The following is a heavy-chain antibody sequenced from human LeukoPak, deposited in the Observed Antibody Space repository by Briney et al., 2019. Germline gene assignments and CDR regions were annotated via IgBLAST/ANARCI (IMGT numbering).Heavy chain of an antibody. CDR1: GGSISSSNFY. CDR3: ARPARIAASGRYAFDF. D-gene: IGHD6-13*01. Sequence: SESLSLTCTVSGGSISSSNFYWGWIRQPPGKGLEWIGSMYYSGSTYYHPSLKSRATISVDTSKNQFSLKLSSVTAADTAVYYCARPARIAASGRYAFDFWGEGTLVTVSS. CDR2: MYYSGST. J-gene: IGHJ3*01. V-gene: IGHV4-39*01.